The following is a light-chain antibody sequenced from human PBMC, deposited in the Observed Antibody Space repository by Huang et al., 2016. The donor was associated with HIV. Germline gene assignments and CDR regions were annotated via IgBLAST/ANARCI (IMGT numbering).Light chain of an antibody. Sequence: EIVLTQSPATLSLSPGERATLSCRASQSVSSSLAWYQQKPGQSPRLLIFDASTRPTGIPARFSGSGSGTDFTLTISSLEPEDVAVYYCQHRNNWPLATFGQGTRLEIK. V-gene: IGKV3-11*01. CDR1: QSVSSS. J-gene: IGKJ5*01. CDR3: QHRNNWPLAT. CDR2: DAS.